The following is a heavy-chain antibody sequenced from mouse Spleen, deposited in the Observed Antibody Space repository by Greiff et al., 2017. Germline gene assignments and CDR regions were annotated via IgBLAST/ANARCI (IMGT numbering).Heavy chain of an antibody. CDR1: GFTFSSYA. J-gene: IGHJ2*01. Sequence: EVKLVESGGGLVKPGGSLKLSCAASGFTFSSYAMSWVRQTPEKRLEWVATISSGGSYTYYPDSVKGRFTISRDNAKNTLYLQMSSLRSEDTAMYYCARHKNYYFDYWGQGTTLTVSS. CDR2: ISSGGSYT. CDR3: ARHKNYYFDY. V-gene: IGHV5-9-3*01.